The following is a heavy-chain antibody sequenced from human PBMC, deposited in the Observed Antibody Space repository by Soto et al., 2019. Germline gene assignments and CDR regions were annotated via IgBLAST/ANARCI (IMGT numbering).Heavy chain of an antibody. CDR2: ISTTGGST. Sequence: DVQLLESGGRLVQPGGSLRLSCAASGFTFNAYSLSWVRQAPGKGLXWVSAISTTGGSTYYADSVKGRFTISRDNSQNTLSLQMNSLRAEDTAVYYCARPDGATYNFRYWGQGTLVTVSS. CDR3: ARPDGATYNFRY. V-gene: IGHV3-23*01. CDR1: GFTFNAYS. J-gene: IGHJ4*02. D-gene: IGHD1-1*01.